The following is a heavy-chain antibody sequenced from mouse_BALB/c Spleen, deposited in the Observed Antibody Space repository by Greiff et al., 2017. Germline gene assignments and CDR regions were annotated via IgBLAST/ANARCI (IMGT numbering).Heavy chain of an antibody. CDR3: ASDHGTCGVVADCAMDY. J-gene: IGHJ4*01. D-gene: IGHD1-1*01. CDR2: IWAGGST. Sequence: QVQLKESGPGLVAPSQSLSITCTVSGFSLTSYGVHWVRQPPGKGLEWLGVIWAGGSTNYNSALMSRLSISKDNAKSQVFLKMKSLKTDDTAMYYCASDHGTCGVVADCAMDYWGQGTSVTVSA. V-gene: IGHV2-9*02. CDR1: GFSLTSYG.